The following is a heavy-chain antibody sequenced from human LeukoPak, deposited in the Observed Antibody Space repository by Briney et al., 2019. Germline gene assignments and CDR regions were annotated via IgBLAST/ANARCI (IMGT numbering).Heavy chain of an antibody. CDR3: ARVKTTVTSFDF. Sequence: GASVKVSCKASGSTFTDSYIHRVRQAPGQGLSWMGWINPNSGGTNYAHEFQGRATMTRDTSITTAYMELTRLTSDDTAVYYCARVKTTVTSFDFWGQGTLVTVSS. CDR1: GSTFTDSY. J-gene: IGHJ4*02. CDR2: INPNSGGT. D-gene: IGHD4-17*01. V-gene: IGHV1-2*07.